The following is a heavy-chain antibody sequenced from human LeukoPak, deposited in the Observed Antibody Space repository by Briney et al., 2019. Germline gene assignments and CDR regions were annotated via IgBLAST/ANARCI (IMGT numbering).Heavy chain of an antibody. CDR3: ARDGPQWQWLTDY. CDR1: GFTFSSYS. Sequence: GGSLRLSCAASGFTFSSYSMNWVRQAPGKGLEWVSSISSSSSYIYYADSVKGRFTISRDNAKNSLYLQMNSLRAEDTAVYYCARDGPQWQWLTDYWGQGTLVTVSS. J-gene: IGHJ4*02. D-gene: IGHD6-19*01. CDR2: ISSSSSYI. V-gene: IGHV3-21*01.